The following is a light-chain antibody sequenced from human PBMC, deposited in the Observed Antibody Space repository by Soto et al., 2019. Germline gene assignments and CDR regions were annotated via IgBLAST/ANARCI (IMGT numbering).Light chain of an antibody. CDR3: QQTYSTPQEFT. Sequence: DIQMTQSPSSLSASVGDRVTITCRASQSISRHLNWYQQKPGKAPKLLIYAASSLQSGVPSRFSGRGSGTDFTLTISSLQPEDFATYYCQQTYSTPQEFTFGPGTKVDIK. J-gene: IGKJ3*01. CDR2: AAS. V-gene: IGKV1-39*01. CDR1: QSISRH.